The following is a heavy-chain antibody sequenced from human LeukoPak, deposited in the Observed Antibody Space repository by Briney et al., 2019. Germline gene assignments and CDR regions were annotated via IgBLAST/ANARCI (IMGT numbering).Heavy chain of an antibody. CDR1: GFTFSSYS. CDR2: ISSSSSYI. D-gene: IGHD3-10*01. V-gene: IGHV3-21*01. J-gene: IGHJ4*02. CDR3: ARGAPGSYYFDY. Sequence: GGSLRLSCAASGFTFSSYSMNWVRQAPGKGLEWVSSISSSSSYIYYADSVKGRFTISRDNAKNSLYLQVNSLRAEDTAVYYCARGAPGSYYFDYWGQGTLVTVSS.